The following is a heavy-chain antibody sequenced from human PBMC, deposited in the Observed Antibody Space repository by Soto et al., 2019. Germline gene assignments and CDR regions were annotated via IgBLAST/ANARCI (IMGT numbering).Heavy chain of an antibody. D-gene: IGHD1-1*01. Sequence: GGSLRLSCAASGFAFSSYAMSWVRQAPGEGLEWVSDISVSGGSTNYADSVTGRFTISRDNSKNTLYLQMDSLRAEDTAVYYCAKSFSKVRTGTYAFDIWGQGTTVTVSS. J-gene: IGHJ3*02. CDR3: AKSFSKVRTGTYAFDI. CDR1: GFAFSSYA. V-gene: IGHV3-23*01. CDR2: ISVSGGST.